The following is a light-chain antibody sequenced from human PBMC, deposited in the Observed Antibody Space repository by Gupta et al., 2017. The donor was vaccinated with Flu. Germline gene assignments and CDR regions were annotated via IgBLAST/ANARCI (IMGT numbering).Light chain of an antibody. CDR2: SNN. CDR3: AAWDDSLNCWV. Sequence: KITISCSGSSTNMVTNNVNWYQHHPSAAPNLLIYSNNRRPSGVPDRFSGSKSGTSASLAISGLQAEDEADYYCAAWDDSLNCWVFGGGTKLTV. V-gene: IGLV1-44*01. CDR1: STNMVTNN. J-gene: IGLJ3*02.